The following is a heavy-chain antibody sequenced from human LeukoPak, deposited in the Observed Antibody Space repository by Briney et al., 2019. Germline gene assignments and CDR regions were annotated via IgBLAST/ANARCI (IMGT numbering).Heavy chain of an antibody. V-gene: IGHV3-53*01. Sequence: GGSLRLSCAASGFTVSSNYMSWVRQAPGKGLEWVSVIYSGGSTYYADSVKGRFTISRDNSKNTLYLQMNSLRAEDTAVYYCAKVLVLRYFDWLFSAFDYWGQGTLVTVSS. CDR2: IYSGGST. CDR1: GFTVSSNY. J-gene: IGHJ4*02. CDR3: AKVLVLRYFDWLFSAFDY. D-gene: IGHD3-9*01.